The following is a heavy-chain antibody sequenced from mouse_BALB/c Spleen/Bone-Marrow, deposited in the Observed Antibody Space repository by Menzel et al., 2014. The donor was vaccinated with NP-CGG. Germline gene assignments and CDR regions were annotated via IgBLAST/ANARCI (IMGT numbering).Heavy chain of an antibody. Sequence: QVQLKQSGSVLVRPGAPVKLSCKASGYTFTSSWMHWAKQRPGQGLEWIGEIHPNSGNTNYNEKFKGKATLTVDTSSSTAYVDLSSLTSEDSAVYYCARGDPYYRYSDYWGQGTTLTVSS. V-gene: IGHV1S130*01. CDR2: IHPNSGNT. J-gene: IGHJ2*01. CDR1: GYTFTSSW. D-gene: IGHD2-14*01. CDR3: ARGDPYYRYSDY.